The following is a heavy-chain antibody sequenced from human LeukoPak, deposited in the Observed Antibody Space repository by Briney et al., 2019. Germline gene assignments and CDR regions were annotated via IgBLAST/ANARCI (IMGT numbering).Heavy chain of an antibody. D-gene: IGHD3-22*01. J-gene: IGHJ4*02. CDR3: ARDGRISYYDSSGPFDY. Sequence: GGSLRLSCAASGFTFSSYGMHWVRQAPGKGVEGVAVIWYDGSNKYYADSVKGRFTISRDNSKNTLYLQMNSLRAEDTAVYYCARDGRISYYDSSGPFDYWGQGTLVTVSS. V-gene: IGHV3-33*01. CDR1: GFTFSSYG. CDR2: IWYDGSNK.